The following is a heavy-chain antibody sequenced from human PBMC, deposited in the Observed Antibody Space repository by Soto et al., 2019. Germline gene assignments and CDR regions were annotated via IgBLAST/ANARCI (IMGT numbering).Heavy chain of an antibody. D-gene: IGHD3-10*01. CDR3: ASMGYHYGSGSYPLDY. J-gene: IGHJ4*02. V-gene: IGHV4-39*01. CDR2: IYYSGST. Sequence: SETLSLTCTVSGGSISSSSYYWGWIRQPPGKGLDWIGSIYYSGSTYYNPSLKSRVTISVDTSKNQFSLKLRSVTAADTAVYYCASMGYHYGSGSYPLDYWGQGTLVTVSS. CDR1: GGSISSSSYY.